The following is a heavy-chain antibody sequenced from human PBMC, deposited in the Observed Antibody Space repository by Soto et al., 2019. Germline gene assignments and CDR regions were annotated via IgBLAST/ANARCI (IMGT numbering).Heavy chain of an antibody. J-gene: IGHJ4*02. CDR2: IGTAGDT. CDR1: GFTFSSYD. V-gene: IGHV3-13*01. Sequence: PGGSLRLSCAASGFTFSSYDMHWVRQATGKGLEWVSAIGTAGDTYYPGSVKGRFTISRENAKNSLYLQMNSLRAGDTAVYYCARAVPSGWFDYWGQGTLVTVSS. CDR3: ARAVPSGWFDY. D-gene: IGHD6-19*01.